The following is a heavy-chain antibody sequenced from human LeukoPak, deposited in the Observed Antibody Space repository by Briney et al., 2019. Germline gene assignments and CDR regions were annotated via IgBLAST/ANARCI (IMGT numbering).Heavy chain of an antibody. D-gene: IGHD3-10*01. CDR2: IYYSGST. CDR1: GGSFNGYY. CDR3: ARNYYGSGSYYKGDNWFDP. J-gene: IGHJ5*02. V-gene: IGHV4-39*01. Sequence: PSETLSLTCAVYGGSFNGYYWGWIRQPPGKGLEWIGSIYYSGSTYYNPSLKSRVTISVDTSKNQFSLKLSSVTAADTAVYYCARNYYGSGSYYKGDNWFDPWGQGTLVTVSS.